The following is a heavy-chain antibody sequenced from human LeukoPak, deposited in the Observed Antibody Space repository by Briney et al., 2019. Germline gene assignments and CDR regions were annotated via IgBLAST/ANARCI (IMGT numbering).Heavy chain of an antibody. CDR3: SRGPTQLWLYYGMEV. V-gene: IGHV3-49*04. J-gene: IGHJ6*02. CDR2: VRSKTYGGTT. CDR1: GFSLREHA. D-gene: IGHD5-18*01. Sequence: GRCLRLSCTVSGFSLREHASSGVRQAPGKGVEWVGVVRSKTYGGTTAYAACVKGRFTISRADSISLAYPQVNSLKTEDTAVYYCSRGPTQLWLYYGMEVWGQGTTVIVSS.